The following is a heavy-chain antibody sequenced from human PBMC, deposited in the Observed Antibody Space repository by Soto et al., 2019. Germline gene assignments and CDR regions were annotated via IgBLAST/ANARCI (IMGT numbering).Heavy chain of an antibody. CDR3: ARERSAYHSSGWYGH. Sequence: GGSLRLSCVASGFTVSSNYMSWVRQAPGKGLEWVSVIYSGGSTYYADSVKGRFTISRDNSKNRMYLQMNSLRAEDTAVDYCARERSAYHSSGWYGHWGQGTLVTVSS. CDR1: GFTVSSNY. D-gene: IGHD6-19*01. CDR2: IYSGGST. V-gene: IGHV3-66*01. J-gene: IGHJ5*02.